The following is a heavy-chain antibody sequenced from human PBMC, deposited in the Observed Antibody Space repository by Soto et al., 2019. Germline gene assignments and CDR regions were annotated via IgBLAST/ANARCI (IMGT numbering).Heavy chain of an antibody. D-gene: IGHD3-3*01. Sequence: QVQLVQSRAEVKRPGSSVKVSCKSSGGSFNSFHFNWVRQAPGQGLEWMGRIIPMLDRTQYAQMFQGRVTITADKSTSTAYMEMSGLESVDTAVYYCARGTVTLFGVVTPPDYWGQGTLVTVSS. CDR1: GGSFNSFH. CDR2: IIPMLDRT. J-gene: IGHJ4*02. V-gene: IGHV1-69*08. CDR3: ARGTVTLFGVVTPPDY.